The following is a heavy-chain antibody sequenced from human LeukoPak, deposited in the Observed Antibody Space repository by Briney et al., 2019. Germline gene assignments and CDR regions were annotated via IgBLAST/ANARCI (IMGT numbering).Heavy chain of an antibody. CDR3: TRDQHGGYESLYIGQYFQH. CDR2: IRSKAYGGTT. J-gene: IGHJ1*01. Sequence: GGSLRLSCTASGFTFGDYAMSWVRQAPGKGLEWVGFIRSKAYGGTTEYAASVKGRFTISRDDSKSIAYLQMNSLKTEDTAVYYCTRDQHGGYESLYIGQYFQHWGQGTLVTVSS. CDR1: GFTFGDYA. V-gene: IGHV3-49*04. D-gene: IGHD5-12*01.